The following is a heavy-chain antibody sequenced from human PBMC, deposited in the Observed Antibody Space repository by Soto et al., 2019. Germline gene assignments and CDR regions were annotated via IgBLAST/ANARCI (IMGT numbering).Heavy chain of an antibody. V-gene: IGHV4-30-4*01. CDR3: ARDRGLDYSSYPDLGGMDV. J-gene: IGHJ6*02. Sequence: PSETLSLTCTVSGGSISSGDYYWSWIRQPPGKGLEWIGYIYYSGSTYYNPSLKSRVTISVDTSKNQFSLKLSSVTAADTAVYYCARDRGLDYSSYPDLGGMDVWGQGTTVTVSS. CDR1: GGSISSGDYY. D-gene: IGHD4-4*01. CDR2: IYYSGST.